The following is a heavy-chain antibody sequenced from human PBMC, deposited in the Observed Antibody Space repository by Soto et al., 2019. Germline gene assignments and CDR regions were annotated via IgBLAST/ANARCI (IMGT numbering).Heavy chain of an antibody. Sequence: LSETLSLTCTVSGGSISPYYWSWIRQTPGKGLEWIAYIYYSGSTNYNPSLKSRVTISVDTSKNQCSLKLSSVTAADTAVYYCARASYYSDSFGYFLDSWGQGTLVAVSS. CDR3: ARASYYSDSFGYFLDS. D-gene: IGHD3-22*01. CDR2: IYYSGST. CDR1: GGSISPYY. V-gene: IGHV4-59*01. J-gene: IGHJ4*02.